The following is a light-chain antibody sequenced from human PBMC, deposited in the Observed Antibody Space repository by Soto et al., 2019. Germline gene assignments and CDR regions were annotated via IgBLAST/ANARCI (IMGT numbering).Light chain of an antibody. Sequence: DIVMTQSPLSLPVTPEEPASIYCGSSQSLLHSDGKNYLEWYVQKPGQSPRLLIYLGSNRASRVPDSFSGSGSGTDFTLKISRVEAEDVGVYYCMQALQTPPAFGQGTRLEIK. CDR1: QSLLHSDGKNY. V-gene: IGKV2-28*01. CDR3: MQALQTPPA. CDR2: LGS. J-gene: IGKJ5*01.